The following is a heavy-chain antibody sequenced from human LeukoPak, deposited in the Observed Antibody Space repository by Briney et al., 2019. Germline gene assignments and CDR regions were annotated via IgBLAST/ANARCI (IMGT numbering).Heavy chain of an antibody. V-gene: IGHV4-31*03. CDR1: GGSISSGGYY. CDR2: IYYSGST. CDR3: ARVKGDYPVFDY. D-gene: IGHD4-17*01. J-gene: IGHJ4*02. Sequence: PSETLSLTCTVSGGSISSGGYYWSWIRQRPGKGLEWIGYIYYSGSTYYNPSLKSRVTISVDTSKNQFSLKLSSVTAADTAVYYCARVKGDYPVFDYWGQGTLVTVSS.